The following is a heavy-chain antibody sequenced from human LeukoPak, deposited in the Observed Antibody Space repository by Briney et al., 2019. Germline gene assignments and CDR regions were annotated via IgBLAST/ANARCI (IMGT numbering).Heavy chain of an antibody. CDR2: IKQDGSEK. D-gene: IGHD6-19*01. CDR3: ASLSYSSGWYWAY. V-gene: IGHV3-7*02. Sequence: PGGSLRLSCAASGFTFSSYWMSWVRQAPGKGLEWVANIKQDGSEKYYVDSVKGRFTISRDNAKNSLYLQMNSPRAEDTAVYYCASLSYSSGWYWAYWGQGTLVTVSS. J-gene: IGHJ4*02. CDR1: GFTFSSYW.